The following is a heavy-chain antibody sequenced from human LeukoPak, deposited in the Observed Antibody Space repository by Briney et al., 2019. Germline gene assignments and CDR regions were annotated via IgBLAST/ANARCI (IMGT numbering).Heavy chain of an antibody. Sequence: GRSLRLSCAASGFIYSHYGMHWARQAPGKGLEWVAVIWSDGSNRFYAGSVKGRFTISRDNSQNTLFLQTNSLRAEDTAMYYCARDAQRGFDYSNSLEYWGHGTLVTVSS. J-gene: IGHJ4*01. D-gene: IGHD4-11*01. CDR3: ARDAQRGFDYSNSLEY. CDR1: GFIYSHYG. CDR2: IWSDGSNR. V-gene: IGHV3-33*01.